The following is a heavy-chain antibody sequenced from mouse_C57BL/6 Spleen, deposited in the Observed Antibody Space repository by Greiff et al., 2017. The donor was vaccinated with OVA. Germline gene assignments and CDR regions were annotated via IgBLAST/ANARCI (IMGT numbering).Heavy chain of an antibody. CDR3: SQATDYAMDY. CDR2: INPSTGGT. V-gene: IGHV1-42*01. J-gene: IGHJ4*01. D-gene: IGHD3-2*02. Sequence: VQLQQSGPELVKPGASVKISCKASGYSFTGYYMNWVKQSPEKSLEWIGEINPSTGGTTYNQKFKAKATLTVDKSSSTAYMQLKSLTSEDSAVYYCSQATDYAMDYWGQGTSVTVSS. CDR1: GYSFTGYY.